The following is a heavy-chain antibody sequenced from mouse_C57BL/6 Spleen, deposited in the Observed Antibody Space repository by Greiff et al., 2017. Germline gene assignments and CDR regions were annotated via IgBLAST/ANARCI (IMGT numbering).Heavy chain of an antibody. V-gene: IGHV5-9-1*02. CDR1: GFTFSSSA. CDR2: ISSGGDYI. J-gene: IGHJ4*01. Sequence: EVKLVESGEGLVKPGGSLKLSCAASGFTFSSSALSWVRQTPEKRLEWVAYISSGGDYIYYPDTVKGRFTISRDNARNTMYLQMSSLKSEDTAMYYCTVYHGSYAYAMDYWGQGTSATVSS. D-gene: IGHD2-1*01. CDR3: TVYHGSYAYAMDY.